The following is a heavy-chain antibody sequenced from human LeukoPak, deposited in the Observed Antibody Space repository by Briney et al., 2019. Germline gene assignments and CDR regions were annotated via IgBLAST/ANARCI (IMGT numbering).Heavy chain of an antibody. J-gene: IGHJ3*02. D-gene: IGHD6-6*01. V-gene: IGHV4-31*03. CDR2: IYYSGST. Sequence: SQTLSLTCTVSGGSISSGGYYWSWIRQHPGKGLEWIGYIYYSGSTYYNPSLKSRVTISVDTSKNQFSPKLSSATAADTAVYYCARSTISSGLGAFDIWGQGTMVTVSS. CDR1: GGSISSGGYY. CDR3: ARSTISSGLGAFDI.